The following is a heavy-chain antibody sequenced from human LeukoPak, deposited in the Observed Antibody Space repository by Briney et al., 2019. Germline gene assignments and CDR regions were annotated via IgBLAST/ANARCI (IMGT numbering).Heavy chain of an antibody. J-gene: IGHJ4*02. CDR3: ARTLSPGDLQDPYNHDY. CDR1: GYTFTSYD. Sequence: ASVKVSCKASGYTFTSYDINWVRQATGQGLEWMGWMNPNSGNTGYAQKFQGRVTMTRNTSISTAYMELSSLRSEDTAVYYCARTLSPGDLQDPYNHDYWGQGTLVTVSS. CDR2: MNPNSGNT. V-gene: IGHV1-8*01. D-gene: IGHD1-14*01.